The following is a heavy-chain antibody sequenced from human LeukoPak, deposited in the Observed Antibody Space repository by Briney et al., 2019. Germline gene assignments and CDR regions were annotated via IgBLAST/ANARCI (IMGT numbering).Heavy chain of an antibody. CDR1: GYTFTSYG. CDR3: ARDLFAYTSSLGDN. J-gene: IGHJ4*02. Sequence: ASVKVSCKASGYTFTSYGISWVRQAPGQGLEWMAWISAYNGNTNYAQKLQGRVTMTTHTSTSTAYMELRSLRSDDTAVYYCARDLFAYTSSLGDNWGQGTLVTVSS. V-gene: IGHV1-18*01. CDR2: ISAYNGNT. D-gene: IGHD6-6*01.